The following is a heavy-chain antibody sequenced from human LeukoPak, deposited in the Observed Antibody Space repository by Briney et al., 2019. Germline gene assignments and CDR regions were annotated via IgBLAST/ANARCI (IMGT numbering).Heavy chain of an antibody. CDR1: GGSISSHY. V-gene: IGHV4-59*11. CDR3: ARGSPQRDAFDI. Sequence: PSETLSLTCTVSGGSISSHYWSWIRQPPGKGLEWIGYIYYSGSTYYNPSLKSRVTISVDTSKNQFSLKLSSVTAADTAVYYCARGSPQRDAFDILGQGTKVHVSS. CDR2: IYYSGST. J-gene: IGHJ3*02.